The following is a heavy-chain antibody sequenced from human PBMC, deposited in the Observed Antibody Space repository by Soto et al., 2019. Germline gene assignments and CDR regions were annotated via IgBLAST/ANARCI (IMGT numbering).Heavy chain of an antibody. V-gene: IGHV3-30*18. Sequence: PGGSLRLSCATSGFTFSSYGMHWVRQAPGKGLEWVAVISYDGSNKYYADSVKGRFTISRDNSKNTLYLQMNSLRAEDTAVYYCAKNLDSSGYYGPDYWGQGTLVTVSS. CDR2: ISYDGSNK. J-gene: IGHJ4*02. CDR3: AKNLDSSGYYGPDY. D-gene: IGHD3-22*01. CDR1: GFTFSSYG.